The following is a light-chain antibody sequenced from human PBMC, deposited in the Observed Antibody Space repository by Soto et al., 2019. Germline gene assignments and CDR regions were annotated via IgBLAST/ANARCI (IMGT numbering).Light chain of an antibody. CDR1: QSVSSN. Sequence: IVMTQSPATLSVSPGERATLSCRASQSVSSNLAWYQQKPGQAPRLLIYAASTRATGVPARFSGSGSGTDFTLTISSLQSEDLAIYYCQQYDNWPPFTFSQGTRLENK. V-gene: IGKV3-15*01. J-gene: IGKJ5*01. CDR2: AAS. CDR3: QQYDNWPPFT.